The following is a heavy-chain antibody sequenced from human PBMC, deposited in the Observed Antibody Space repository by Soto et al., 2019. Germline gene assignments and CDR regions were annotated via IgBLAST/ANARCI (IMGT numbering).Heavy chain of an antibody. Sequence: QVQVAESGGGVVQPGRSLTLSCAVSGFTFSTYGMHWVRQAPGKGLEWVAIISYDGSNKYYADSVMGRFAISRDNSKNTLFFQLNSLGPNVTAVYYCAKDVHAVREGYHYGADYWGQGTQVTFSS. V-gene: IGHV3-30*18. J-gene: IGHJ4*02. D-gene: IGHD4-17*01. CDR3: AKDVHAVREGYHYGADY. CDR2: ISYDGSNK. CDR1: GFTFSTYG.